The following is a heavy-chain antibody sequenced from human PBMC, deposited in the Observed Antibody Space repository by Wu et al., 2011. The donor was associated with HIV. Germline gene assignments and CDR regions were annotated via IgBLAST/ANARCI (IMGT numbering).Heavy chain of an antibody. Sequence: QVQLVQSGAEVKKPGSSVKVSCKTSGGSFSRYSFSWVRQAPGQGLEWMGRIIPIFGTANYAQKFQGRVTITTDESTSTAYMELSSLRSEDTAVYYCGRDGRGAVDYWGQGTLGHRLL. CDR3: GRDGRGAVDY. CDR1: GGSFSRYS. D-gene: IGHD3-10*01. CDR2: IIPIFGTA. V-gene: IGHV1-69*18. J-gene: IGHJ4*02.